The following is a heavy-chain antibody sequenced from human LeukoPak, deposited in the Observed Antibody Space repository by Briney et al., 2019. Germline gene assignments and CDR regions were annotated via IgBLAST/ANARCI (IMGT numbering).Heavy chain of an antibody. V-gene: IGHV3-53*01. D-gene: IGHD6-13*01. CDR3: ARGGQQLLDYLDY. CDR1: GFTVSSNY. J-gene: IGHJ4*02. CDR2: IYSGGST. Sequence: GGSLRLSCAASGFTVSSNYMSWVRQAPGKGLEWVSVIYSGGSTYYADSVKGRSTISRDNSKNTLYLQMNSLRAEDTAVYYCARGGQQLLDYLDYWGQGTLVTVSS.